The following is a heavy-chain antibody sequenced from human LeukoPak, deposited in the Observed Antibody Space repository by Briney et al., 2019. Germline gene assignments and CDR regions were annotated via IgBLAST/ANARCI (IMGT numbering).Heavy chain of an antibody. D-gene: IGHD3-22*01. J-gene: IGHJ4*02. V-gene: IGHV4-34*01. CDR2: INHSGST. Sequence: PSETLSLTCAVYGGSFSGYYWSWIRQPPGKGLEWIGEINHSGSTNYNPSLKSRVTISVDTSKNQLSLKLSSVTAADTAVYYCARQEPYYYDSSGYLDYWGQGTLVTVSS. CDR1: GGSFSGYY. CDR3: ARQEPYYYDSSGYLDY.